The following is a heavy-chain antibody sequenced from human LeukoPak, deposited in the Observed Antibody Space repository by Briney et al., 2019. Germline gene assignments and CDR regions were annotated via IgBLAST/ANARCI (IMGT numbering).Heavy chain of an antibody. CDR3: ARVDSSSSGGNPDY. CDR2: IYSGGST. D-gene: IGHD6-6*01. V-gene: IGHV3-66*01. CDR1: GFTVSSNY. J-gene: IGHJ4*02. Sequence: GGSLRLSCAASGFTVSSNYMSWVRQAPGKGLEWVSVIYSGGSTYYADSVKGRFTISRDNSKNTLYLQMNSLRAEDTAVYYCARVDSSSSGGNPDYWGQGTLVTASS.